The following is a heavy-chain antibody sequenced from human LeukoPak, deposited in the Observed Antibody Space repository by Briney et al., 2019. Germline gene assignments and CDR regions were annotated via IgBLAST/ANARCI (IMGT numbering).Heavy chain of an antibody. CDR3: ARSAVAGNNWFDP. V-gene: IGHV3-21*01. J-gene: IGHJ5*02. CDR1: GFTFSSYS. Sequence: GGSLRLSCAASGFTFSSYSMNWVRQAPGKGLEWVSSISSSSSYIYYADSVKGRFTTSRDNAKNSLYLQMNSLRAEDTAVYYCARSAVAGNNWFDPWGQGTLVTVSS. CDR2: ISSSSSYI. D-gene: IGHD6-19*01.